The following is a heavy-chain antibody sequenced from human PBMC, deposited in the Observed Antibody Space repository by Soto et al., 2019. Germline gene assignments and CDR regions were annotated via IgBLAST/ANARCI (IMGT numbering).Heavy chain of an antibody. V-gene: IGHV3-30-3*01. D-gene: IGHD5-12*01. CDR2: ISYDGNNK. Sequence: GGSLRLSCAASGITFSRYAMNWVGQAPGKGLEWVAVISYDGNNKYCADSVKGRFTISRDNSKNTLYLQMNSLRTEDTAMYYCVRDVGYTADYYFDYWGQGTLVTVSS. CDR3: VRDVGYTADYYFDY. J-gene: IGHJ4*02. CDR1: GITFSRYA.